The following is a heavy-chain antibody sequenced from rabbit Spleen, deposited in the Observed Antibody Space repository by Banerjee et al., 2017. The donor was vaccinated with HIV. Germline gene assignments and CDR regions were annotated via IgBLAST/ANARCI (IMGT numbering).Heavy chain of an antibody. J-gene: IGHJ6*01. CDR2: IDTGSSGFT. D-gene: IGHD1-1*01. CDR1: GFSFSDRDV. Sequence: QEELEESGGGLVKPEGSLTLTCKASGFSFSDRDVMCWVRQAPGKGLEWIACIDTGSSGFTYFATWAQGRFTCSKTSSTTVTLQMTSLTVADTATYFCARDSSSSFSSYGMDLWGPGTLVTVS. V-gene: IGHV1S45*01. CDR3: ARDSSSSFSSYGMDL.